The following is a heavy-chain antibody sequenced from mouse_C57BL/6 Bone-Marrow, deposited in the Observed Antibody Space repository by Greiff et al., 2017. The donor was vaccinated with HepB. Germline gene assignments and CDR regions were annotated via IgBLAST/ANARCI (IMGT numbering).Heavy chain of an antibody. D-gene: IGHD2-4*01. CDR1: GYAFSSSW. V-gene: IGHV1-82*01. Sequence: QVQLQQSGPELVKPGASVKISCKASGYAFSSSWMNWVKQRPGKGLEWIGRIYPGDGDTTYNGKFKGKATLTADKSSSTAYMQLSSLTSEDSAVYFCARNPIYEDSFAYWGQGTLVTVSA. CDR3: ARNPIYEDSFAY. CDR2: IYPGDGDT. J-gene: IGHJ3*01.